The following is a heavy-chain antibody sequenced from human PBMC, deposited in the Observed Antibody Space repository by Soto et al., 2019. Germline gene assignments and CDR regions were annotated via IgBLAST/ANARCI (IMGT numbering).Heavy chain of an antibody. CDR2: IIPIFGTA. V-gene: IGHV1-69*13. D-gene: IGHD2-15*01. CDR1: GGTFSSYA. CDR3: ARGIYCSGGSCYYRTFDY. J-gene: IGHJ4*02. Sequence: SSVKVSCKASGGTFSSYAISWVRQAPGQGLEWMGGIIPIFGTADYAQKFQGRVTITADESTSTAYMELSSLRSEDTAVYYCARGIYCSGGSCYYRTFDYWGQGTLVTVSS.